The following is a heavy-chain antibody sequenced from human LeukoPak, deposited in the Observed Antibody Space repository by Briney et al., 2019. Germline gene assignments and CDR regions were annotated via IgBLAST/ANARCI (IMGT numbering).Heavy chain of an antibody. J-gene: IGHJ5*02. Sequence: GGSLRLSCSGSGFTFSIYAMNWVRQAPGKGLEWVSGINYSDGKTSYADSVKGRFTISRDNSRNTLYLQMNSLRVEDTAVHYCAKGSGNRLYSYADLWGQGILVTVSS. D-gene: IGHD3-10*01. V-gene: IGHV3-23*01. CDR2: INYSDGKT. CDR3: AKGSGNRLYSYADL. CDR1: GFTFSIYA.